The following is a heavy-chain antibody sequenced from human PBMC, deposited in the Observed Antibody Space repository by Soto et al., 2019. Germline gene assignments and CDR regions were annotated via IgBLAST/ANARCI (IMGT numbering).Heavy chain of an antibody. V-gene: IGHV3-74*01. Sequence: EVQLVVSGGDLIQPGGSLRLSCAASGFTFSNYWMHWVRQAPGKGLVWVSRINAHGSTTSNAESVKGQFTISRDNAKNTLSLQMNSLRAEDTAVYYCVRGSVYDWRGDFWGQGTLVSVSS. D-gene: IGHD3-16*01. CDR1: GFTFSNYW. CDR3: VRGSVYDWRGDF. CDR2: INAHGSTT. J-gene: IGHJ4*02.